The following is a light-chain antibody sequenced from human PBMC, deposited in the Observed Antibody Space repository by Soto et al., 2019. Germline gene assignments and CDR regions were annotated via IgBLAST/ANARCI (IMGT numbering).Light chain of an antibody. CDR2: AAS. Sequence: DIQLTQSPSFLSASVGARVTITCRASQDINTFLAWYQQTPGKAPKFLIYAASTLQSGVALRISGSGSGTEFTLTIAFLRAGDCATYYCLRLSSHPYMFGKGNKLEI. CDR3: LRLSSHPYM. V-gene: IGKV1-9*01. CDR1: QDINTF. J-gene: IGKJ2*01.